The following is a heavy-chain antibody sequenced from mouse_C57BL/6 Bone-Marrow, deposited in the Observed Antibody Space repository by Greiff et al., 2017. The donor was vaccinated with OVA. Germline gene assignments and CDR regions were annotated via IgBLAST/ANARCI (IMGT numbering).Heavy chain of an antibody. J-gene: IGHJ2*01. V-gene: IGHV1-75*01. CDR1: GYTFTDYY. D-gene: IGHD2-1*01. CDR3: AIYYGNYNYFDY. Sequence: QVQLKQSGPELVKPGASVKISCKASGYTFTDYYINWVKQRPGQGLEWIGWIFPGSGSTYYNEKFKGKATLTVDKSSSTSFMLLSSLTSDDSAVYFCAIYYGNYNYFDYWGQGTTRTVSS. CDR2: IFPGSGST.